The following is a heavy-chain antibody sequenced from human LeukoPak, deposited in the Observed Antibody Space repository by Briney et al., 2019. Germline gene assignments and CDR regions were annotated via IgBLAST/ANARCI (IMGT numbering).Heavy chain of an antibody. CDR2: ISAYNGNT. V-gene: IGHV1-18*01. Sequence: ASVKVSCKASGYTFTSYGISWVRQAPGQGLEWMGWISAYNGNTNYAQKLQGRVTMTTDTSTSTAYMELRSLRSDDTAVYYCAREMGFWSGYYIGSFDYWGQGTLVTVSS. CDR1: GYTFTSYG. CDR3: AREMGFWSGYYIGSFDY. D-gene: IGHD3-3*01. J-gene: IGHJ4*02.